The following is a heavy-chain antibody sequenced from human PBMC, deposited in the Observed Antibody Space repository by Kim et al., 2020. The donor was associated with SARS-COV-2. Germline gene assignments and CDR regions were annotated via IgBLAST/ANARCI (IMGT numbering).Heavy chain of an antibody. J-gene: IGHJ5*02. CDR3: ARDEGSSTFVFWIDP. Sequence: SVKVSCKASGGTFSSYTISWVRQAPGQGLEWMGRIIPILGIANYAQKFQGRVTITADKSTSTAYMELSSLRSEDTAVYYCARDEGSSTFVFWIDPWGQGTLVTVSS. V-gene: IGHV1-69*04. CDR1: GGTFSSYT. D-gene: IGHD2-2*01. CDR2: IIPILGIA.